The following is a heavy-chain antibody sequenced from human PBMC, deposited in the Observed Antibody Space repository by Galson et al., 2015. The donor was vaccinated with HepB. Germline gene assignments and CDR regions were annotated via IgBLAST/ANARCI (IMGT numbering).Heavy chain of an antibody. Sequence: SLRLSCAASGFTFSSYSMNWVRQAPGKGLEWVSSISSSSSYIYYADSVKGRFTISRDNAKNSLYLQMDSLRAEDTAVYYCARDWPRWFGELLARFGELLGSDYYYGMDVWGQGTTVTVSS. CDR3: ARDWPRWFGELLARFGELLGSDYYYGMDV. CDR1: GFTFSSYS. J-gene: IGHJ6*02. V-gene: IGHV3-21*01. D-gene: IGHD3-10*01. CDR2: ISSSSSYI.